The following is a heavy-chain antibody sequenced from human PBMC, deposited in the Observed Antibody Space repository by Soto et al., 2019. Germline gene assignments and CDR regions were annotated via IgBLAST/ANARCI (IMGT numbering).Heavy chain of an antibody. CDR1: GFSFSDYY. CDR2: ISTSGSST. J-gene: IGHJ6*03. V-gene: IGHV3-11*01. Sequence: QVQLVESGGGLVKPGGSLRLSCAASGFSFSDYYMSWLRQAPGKGLEWVSLISTSGSSTDYADSVKGRFTISRDNAKNSLSLQMHSLRAEDTAVYYCANLAKNYYHYMDVWGKGTTVTVSS. D-gene: IGHD1-26*01. CDR3: ANLAKNYYHYMDV.